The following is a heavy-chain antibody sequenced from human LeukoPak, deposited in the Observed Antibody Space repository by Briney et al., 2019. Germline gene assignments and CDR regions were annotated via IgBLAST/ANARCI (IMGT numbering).Heavy chain of an antibody. CDR2: INPNSGGT. CDR3: ARVTYYDSSGYKY. D-gene: IGHD3-22*01. Sequence: GASVKVSCKASGYTFTGCYMHWVRQAPGQGLEWMGWINPNSGGTNYAQKFQGRVTMTRDTSISTAYMELSRLRSDDTAVYYCARVTYYDSSGYKYWGQGILVTVSS. V-gene: IGHV1-2*02. CDR1: GYTFTGCY. J-gene: IGHJ4*02.